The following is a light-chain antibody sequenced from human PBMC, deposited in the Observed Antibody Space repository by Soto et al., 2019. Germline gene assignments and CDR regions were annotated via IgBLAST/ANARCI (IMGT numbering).Light chain of an antibody. V-gene: IGKV3-15*01. Sequence: EIVMTQSPATLSVSPGERATLSCRASQSITSELAWYQQKPGQPPRLLVYGATTRATGVPARFTGTESGSEFTLTISGLQSEEFAVYYCQQGHNWPLTFGQGTRLEI. CDR3: QQGHNWPLT. CDR1: QSITSE. CDR2: GAT. J-gene: IGKJ2*01.